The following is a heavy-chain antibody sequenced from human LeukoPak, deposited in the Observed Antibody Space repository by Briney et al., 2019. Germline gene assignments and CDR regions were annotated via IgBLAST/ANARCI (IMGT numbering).Heavy chain of an antibody. CDR2: IYHSGST. CDR1: GGSFSGYY. Sequence: SETLSLTCAVYGGSFSGYYWGWIRQPPGKGLEWIGSIYHSGSTYYNPSLKSRVTISVDTSKNQFSPKLSSVTAADTAVYYCARPKLVLAYCGGDCYYMDVWGKGTTVTVSS. V-gene: IGHV4-38-2*01. J-gene: IGHJ6*03. D-gene: IGHD2-21*01. CDR3: ARPKLVLAYCGGDCYYMDV.